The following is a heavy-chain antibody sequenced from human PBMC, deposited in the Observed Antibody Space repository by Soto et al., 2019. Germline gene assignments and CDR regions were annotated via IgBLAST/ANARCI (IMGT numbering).Heavy chain of an antibody. CDR1: GSTFSSYA. Sequence: PGGSLRLSCAASGSTFSSYAMSWVRQAPGKGLEWVSAISGSGGSTYYADSVKGRFTISRDNSKNTLYLQMNSLRAEDTAVYYCAKFDSSSSGYDYWGQGTLVTVSS. D-gene: IGHD6-6*01. CDR3: AKFDSSSSGYDY. J-gene: IGHJ4*02. CDR2: ISGSGGST. V-gene: IGHV3-23*01.